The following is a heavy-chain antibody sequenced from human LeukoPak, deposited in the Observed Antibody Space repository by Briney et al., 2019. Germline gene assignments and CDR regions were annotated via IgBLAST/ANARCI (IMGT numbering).Heavy chain of an antibody. V-gene: IGHV3-23*01. D-gene: IGHD3-22*01. CDR1: GFTFDVSA. CDR2: SGNAGDT. CDR3: GRQTPGNYPYDY. J-gene: IGHJ4*02. Sequence: GGSLRLSCAASGFTFDVSAMNWVRQAPGKGLEWVSASGNAGDTYYADSVKGRFTISRDNSKKMLFLQMTSLRAEDTAVYYCGRQTPGNYPYDYWGQGTLVTVSP.